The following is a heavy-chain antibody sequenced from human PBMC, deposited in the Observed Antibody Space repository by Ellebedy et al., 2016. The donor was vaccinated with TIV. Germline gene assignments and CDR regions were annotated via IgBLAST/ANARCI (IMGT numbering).Heavy chain of an antibody. CDR1: GYTFTSYY. CDR3: ARDRGQWLVRVNWFDP. D-gene: IGHD6-19*01. CDR2: INPSGGST. V-gene: IGHV1-46*01. J-gene: IGHJ5*02. Sequence: ASVKVSCXASGYTFTSYYMHWVRQAPGQGLEWMGIINPSGGSTSYAQKFQGRVTMTRDTSTSTVYMELSSLRSEDTAVYYCARDRGQWLVRVNWFDPWGQGTLVTVSS.